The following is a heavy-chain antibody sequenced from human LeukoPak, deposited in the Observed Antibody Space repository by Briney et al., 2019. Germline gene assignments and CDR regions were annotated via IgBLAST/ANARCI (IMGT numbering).Heavy chain of an antibody. D-gene: IGHD3-22*01. J-gene: IGHJ4*02. CDR1: GFTFSSYG. CDR3: AKTRAYHDSSGYTFDY. Sequence: GGSLRLSCAASGFTFSSYGMHWVRQAPGKGLEWVAVISYDGSNKYYADSVKGRFTISRDNSKNTLYLQMNSLRAEDTAVYYCAKTRAYHDSSGYTFDYWGQGTLVTVSS. CDR2: ISYDGSNK. V-gene: IGHV3-30*18.